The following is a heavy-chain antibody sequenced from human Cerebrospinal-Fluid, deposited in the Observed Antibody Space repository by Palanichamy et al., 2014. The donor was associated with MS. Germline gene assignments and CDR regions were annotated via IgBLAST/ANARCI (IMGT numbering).Heavy chain of an antibody. J-gene: IGHJ3*02. CDR3: ASKGQRGYSGYVREEAFDI. CDR2: INRSGNT. CDR1: GGAFSGFY. Sequence: QVHLQQWGAGLLKPSETLSLTCAVYGGAFSGFYWSWIRQSPGKGLEWIGEINRSGNTKYNPSLKSRVTISVDKSKNQFSLNLSSVSAADTAVYYCASKGQRGYSGYVREEAFDIWGRGTVVTVSS. V-gene: IGHV4-34*02. D-gene: IGHD5-12*01.